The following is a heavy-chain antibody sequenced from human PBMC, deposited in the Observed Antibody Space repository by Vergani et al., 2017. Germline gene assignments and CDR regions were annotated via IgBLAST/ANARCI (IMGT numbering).Heavy chain of an antibody. CDR3: AVSYYGSYYY. V-gene: IGHV3-15*01. Sequence: EVQLVESGGGLVKPGGSLRLSCAASGFTFSNAWMSWVRQAPGKGLEWVGRIKSKTDGGTTDYAAPVKGRFTISRDNSKNTLYLQMGSLREEDMAVYYCAVSYYGSYYYWGQGTLVTVSS. J-gene: IGHJ4*02. CDR1: GFTFSNAW. D-gene: IGHD1-26*01. CDR2: IKSKTDGGTT.